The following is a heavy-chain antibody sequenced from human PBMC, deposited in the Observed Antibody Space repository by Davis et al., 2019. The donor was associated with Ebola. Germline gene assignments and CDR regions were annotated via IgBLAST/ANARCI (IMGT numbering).Heavy chain of an antibody. CDR3: ASRGCRMGCGSGSSNYYYYYGMDV. Sequence: SETLSLTCAVYGGSFSGYYWSWIRQPPGKGLEWIGEINHSGSTNYNPSLKSRVTISVDTSKNQFSLKLSSVTAADTAVYYCASRGCRMGCGSGSSNYYYYYGMDVWGKGTTVTVSS. V-gene: IGHV4-34*01. CDR1: GGSFSGYY. D-gene: IGHD3-10*01. CDR2: INHSGST. J-gene: IGHJ6*04.